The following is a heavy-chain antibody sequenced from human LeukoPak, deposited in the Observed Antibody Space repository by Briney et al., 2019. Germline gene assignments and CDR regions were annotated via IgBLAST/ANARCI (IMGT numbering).Heavy chain of an antibody. CDR1: GFTFNIYS. CDR2: IYAVGDT. CDR3: ARRSGEGYFDY. Sequence: GGSLRLSCAASGFTFNIYSMVWVRQAPGKGLEWVSVIYAVGDTYYADSVKGRFSISRDDSKNTLYFQMNSLRAEDTAVYYCARRSGEGYFDYWGQGTLVTVSS. V-gene: IGHV3-66*01. D-gene: IGHD1-26*01. J-gene: IGHJ4*02.